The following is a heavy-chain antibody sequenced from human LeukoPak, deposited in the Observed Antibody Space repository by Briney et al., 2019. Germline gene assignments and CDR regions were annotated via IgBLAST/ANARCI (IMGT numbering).Heavy chain of an antibody. J-gene: IGHJ4*02. Sequence: GGSLRLSCAASGFTFSSYAMHWVRQAPGKGLEWVAVISYDGSNKYYADPVKGRFTISRDNSKNTLYLQMNSLRAEDTAVYYCAGGIGPFDYWGQGTLVTVSS. CDR3: AGGIGPFDY. CDR2: ISYDGSNK. V-gene: IGHV3-30*04. CDR1: GFTFSSYA. D-gene: IGHD3/OR15-3a*01.